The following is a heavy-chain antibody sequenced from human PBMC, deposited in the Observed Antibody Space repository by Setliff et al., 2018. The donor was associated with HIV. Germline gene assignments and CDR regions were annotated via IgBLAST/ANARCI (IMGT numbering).Heavy chain of an antibody. D-gene: IGHD6-13*01. Sequence: LRLSCAASGFTFSSYGMHWVRQAPGKGLEWVAVIWYDGTITHYVDSVKGRFSISRDNSQNTLYLQMNSLRAEDTAVYYCTKNLYSSRWSPLDYWGQGTLVTVSS. CDR2: IWYDGTIT. V-gene: IGHV3-33*06. CDR3: TKNLYSSRWSPLDY. J-gene: IGHJ4*02. CDR1: GFTFSSYG.